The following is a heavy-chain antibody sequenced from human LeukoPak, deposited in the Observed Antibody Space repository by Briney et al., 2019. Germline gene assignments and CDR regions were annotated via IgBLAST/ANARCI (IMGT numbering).Heavy chain of an antibody. CDR2: ISAYNGNT. D-gene: IGHD2-2*01. V-gene: IGHV1-18*01. CDR3: GRAHCSRRSCYWIGDY. CDR1: GYTFTSYG. Sequence: GASVKVSCKASGYTFTSYGISWVRQAPGQGPEWMGWISAYNGNTNYAQKYQGRVTMTTDTSTSTAYMELRSLRFDDTAVYYCGRAHCSRRSCYWIGDYWGQGTLVTVSS. J-gene: IGHJ4*02.